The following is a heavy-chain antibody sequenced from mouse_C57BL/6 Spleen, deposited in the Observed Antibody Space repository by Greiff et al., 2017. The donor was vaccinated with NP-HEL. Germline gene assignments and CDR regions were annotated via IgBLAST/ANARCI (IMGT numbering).Heavy chain of an antibody. V-gene: IGHV1-59*01. J-gene: IGHJ3*01. CDR3: ARVGLPFAY. CDR1: GYTFTSYW. D-gene: IGHD2-4*01. Sequence: QVQLQQPGAELVRPGTSVKLSCKASGYTFTSYWMHWVKQRPGQGLEWIGVIDPSDSYTNYNQKFKGKATLTVDTSSSTAYMQLSSLTSEDSAVYYCARVGLPFAYWGQGTLVTVSA. CDR2: IDPSDSYT.